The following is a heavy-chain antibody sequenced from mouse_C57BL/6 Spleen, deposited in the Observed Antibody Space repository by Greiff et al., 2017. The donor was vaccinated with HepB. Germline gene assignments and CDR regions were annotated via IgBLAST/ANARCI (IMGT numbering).Heavy chain of an antibody. CDR1: GFNIKDDY. V-gene: IGHV14-4*01. D-gene: IGHD1-1*01. J-gene: IGHJ2*01. CDR2: IDPENGDT. CDR3: TTLTAVVEDYFDY. Sequence: EVQLQQSGAELVRPGASVKLSCTASGFNIKDDYMHWVKQRPEQGLEWIGWIDPENGDTEYASKFQGKATITADTSSNTAYLQLSSLTSEDTAVYYCTTLTAVVEDYFDYWGQGTTLTVSS.